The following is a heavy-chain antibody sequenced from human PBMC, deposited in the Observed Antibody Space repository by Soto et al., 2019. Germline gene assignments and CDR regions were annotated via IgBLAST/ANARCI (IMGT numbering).Heavy chain of an antibody. Sequence: QVQLVQSGAEVKKPGSSVKVSCKASGGTFSSYAISWVRQTPGQGLEWMGGIIPIFGTANYAQKFQGRVTITADESTSTAYMELSSLRSEDTAVYYCARRRSKPYYDSAFDYWGQGTLVTVSS. D-gene: IGHD3-22*01. CDR1: GGTFSSYA. V-gene: IGHV1-69*01. J-gene: IGHJ4*02. CDR3: ARRRSKPYYDSAFDY. CDR2: IIPIFGTA.